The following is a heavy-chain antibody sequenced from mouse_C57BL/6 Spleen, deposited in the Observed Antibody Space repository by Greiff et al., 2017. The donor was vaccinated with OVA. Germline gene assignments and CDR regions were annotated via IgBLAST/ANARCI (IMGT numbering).Heavy chain of an antibody. J-gene: IGHJ4*01. CDR1: GYTFTSYW. V-gene: IGHV1-53*01. CDR3: ARDGNSDYYAMDY. CDR2: INPSNGGT. D-gene: IGHD2-1*01. Sequence: QVQLQQPGTELVKPGASVKLSCKASGYTFTSYWMHWVKQRPGHGLEWIGNINPSNGGTNYNEKFKSKATLTVDKSSSTAYMQLSSLTSEDSAVYYCARDGNSDYYAMDYWGQGTSVTVSS.